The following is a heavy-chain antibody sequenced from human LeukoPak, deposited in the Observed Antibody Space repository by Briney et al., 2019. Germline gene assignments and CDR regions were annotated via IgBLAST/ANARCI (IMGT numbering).Heavy chain of an antibody. J-gene: IGHJ4*02. CDR1: GYSFTAFY. V-gene: IGHV1-2*02. CDR2: INPNSGGT. CDR3: ARVRGGYGDYVDY. D-gene: IGHD5-12*01. Sequence: ASVKVSCKASGYSFTAFYIHWVRQAPGQGLEWMGWINPNSGGTNYAQKFQGRVTMTRDTSIRTAYMELSRLTSDDTAVYYCARVRGGYGDYVDYWGQGTLVTVSS.